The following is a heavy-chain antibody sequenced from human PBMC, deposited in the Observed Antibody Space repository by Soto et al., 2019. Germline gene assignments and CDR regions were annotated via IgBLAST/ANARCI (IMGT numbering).Heavy chain of an antibody. D-gene: IGHD6-13*01. Sequence: QVQLQESGPGLVKPSETLSLTCTVSGGSISSYYWSWIRQPPGKGLEWIGYIYYSGSTNYTPSLKRRVTGSVDTSKNQFALKLCSVTAADTAVDYCARCSSWYSGAKYYFDYWGQGTLVTVSS. CDR3: ARCSSWYSGAKYYFDY. CDR1: GGSISSYY. V-gene: IGHV4-59*01. CDR2: IYYSGST. J-gene: IGHJ4*02.